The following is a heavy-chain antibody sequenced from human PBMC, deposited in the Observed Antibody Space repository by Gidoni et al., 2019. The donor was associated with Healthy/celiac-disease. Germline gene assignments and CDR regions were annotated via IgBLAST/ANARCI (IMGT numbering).Heavy chain of an antibody. Sequence: EVQLVESGGGLVQPGRSLRLSCAASGVTFDDYAIHWVRQAPGKGLGWVSGISLNSGSIGYADSVKGLFTISRDNAKNSLYLQMNSLRAEDTALYYCANILENPHFDYWGQGTLVTVSS. CDR3: ANILENPHFDY. J-gene: IGHJ4*02. V-gene: IGHV3-9*01. D-gene: IGHD1-1*01. CDR2: ISLNSGSI. CDR1: GVTFDDYA.